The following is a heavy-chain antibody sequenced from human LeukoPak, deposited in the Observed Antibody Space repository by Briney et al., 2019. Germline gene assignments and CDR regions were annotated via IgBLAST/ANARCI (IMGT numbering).Heavy chain of an antibody. J-gene: IGHJ5*02. CDR2: INPNSGGT. V-gene: IGHV1-2*02. CDR1: GYTFTGYY. CDR3: ARDRLPYSSSGDWFDP. D-gene: IGHD6-13*01. Sequence: GASVKVSCKASGYTFTGYYMHWVRQAPGQGREWMGWINPNSGGTNYAQKLQGRVTMTTDTSTSTAYMELRSLRSDDTAVYYCARDRLPYSSSGDWFDPWGQGTLVTVSS.